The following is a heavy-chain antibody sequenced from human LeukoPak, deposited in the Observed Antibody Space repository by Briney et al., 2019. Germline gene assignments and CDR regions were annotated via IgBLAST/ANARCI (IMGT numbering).Heavy chain of an antibody. D-gene: IGHD4-17*01. V-gene: IGHV4-31*03. CDR1: GGSISSGGYY. Sequence: NPSETLSLTCTVSGGSISSGGYYWSWIRQHPGKGLEWIGYIYYSGSTYYNPSLKSRVTISVDRSKNQFSLKLSSVTAADTAVYYCARSDGDYEYWYFDLWGRGTLVTVSS. J-gene: IGHJ2*01. CDR3: ARSDGDYEYWYFDL. CDR2: IYYSGST.